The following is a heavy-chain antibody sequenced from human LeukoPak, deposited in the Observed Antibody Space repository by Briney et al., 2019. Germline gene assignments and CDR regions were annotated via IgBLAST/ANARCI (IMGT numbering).Heavy chain of an antibody. Sequence: PGRSLRLSCAASGFTFSNYGMHWVRQAPGKGLEWVAVIWYDGSKKFYADSVRGRFTISRDDSKNTLYLQMNSLRAEDTAVYYCARDVSIDPPYGDYIDYWGQGTLVTVSS. V-gene: IGHV3-33*01. J-gene: IGHJ4*02. CDR3: ARDVSIDPPYGDYIDY. D-gene: IGHD4-17*01. CDR1: GFTFSNYG. CDR2: IWYDGSKK.